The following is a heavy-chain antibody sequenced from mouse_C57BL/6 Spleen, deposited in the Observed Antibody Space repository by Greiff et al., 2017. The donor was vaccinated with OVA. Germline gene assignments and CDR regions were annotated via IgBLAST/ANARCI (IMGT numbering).Heavy chain of an antibody. CDR3: ARRYCGSSYWYFDV. J-gene: IGHJ1*03. D-gene: IGHD1-1*01. Sequence: QVQLQQPGAELVKPGASVKMSCKASGYTFTSYWITWVKQRPGQGLEWIGDIYPGSGSTNYNEKFKSKATLTVDTSSSTAYMQLSSLTSEDSAVYYGARRYCGSSYWYFDVWGTGTTVTVSS. CDR1: GYTFTSYW. V-gene: IGHV1-55*01. CDR2: IYPGSGST.